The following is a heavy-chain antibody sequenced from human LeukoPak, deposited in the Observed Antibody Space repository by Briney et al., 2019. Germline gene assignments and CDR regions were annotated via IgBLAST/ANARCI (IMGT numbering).Heavy chain of an antibody. CDR2: IYYSGST. CDR3: ARPGTSGYEVSAFDI. CDR1: GGSISSYY. D-gene: IGHD5-12*01. Sequence: PSETLSLTCTVSGGSISSYYWSWIRQPPGKGLEWIGYIYYSGSTNYNPSLKSRVTISVDTSKNQFSLKLSSVTAADTAVYYCARPGTSGYEVSAFDIWGQGTMVTVSS. V-gene: IGHV4-59*01. J-gene: IGHJ3*02.